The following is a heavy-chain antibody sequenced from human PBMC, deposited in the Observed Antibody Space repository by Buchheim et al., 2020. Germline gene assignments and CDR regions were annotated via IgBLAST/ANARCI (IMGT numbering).Heavy chain of an antibody. CDR1: GGTFSSYA. J-gene: IGHJ6*02. CDR2: IIPIFGTA. V-gene: IGHV1-69*06. D-gene: IGHD2-15*01. Sequence: QVQLVQSGAEVKKPGSSVKVSCKASGGTFSSYAISWVRQAPGQGLEWMGGIIPIFGTANYAQKFQGRDTITADKSTSTAYMELSSLRSEDTAVYYCAREVGYCSGGSCYWGYYYGMDVWGQGTT. CDR3: AREVGYCSGGSCYWGYYYGMDV.